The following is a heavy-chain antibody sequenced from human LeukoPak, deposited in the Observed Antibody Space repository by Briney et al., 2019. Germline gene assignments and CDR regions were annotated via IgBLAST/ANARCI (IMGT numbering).Heavy chain of an antibody. V-gene: IGHV3-49*03. J-gene: IGHJ4*02. D-gene: IGHD6-19*01. CDR2: IRSNVYGGTT. CDR3: TRGSGRYVMVDW. Sequence: GGSLRLSCTASGFTFADFTVSWFRQSPGQGLDWIGFIRSNVYGGTTEHAASVEARFTISRDDSNSIAYLQMNSLKTEDTAVYYCTRGSGRYVMVDWWGQGTLVTVSS. CDR1: GFTFADFT.